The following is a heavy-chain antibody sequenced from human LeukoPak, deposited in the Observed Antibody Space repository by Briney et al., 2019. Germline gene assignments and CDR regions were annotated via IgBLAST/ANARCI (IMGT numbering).Heavy chain of an antibody. CDR3: AKRTRGYSYGTLDY. CDR1: GFSFSTCA. V-gene: IGHV3-23*01. D-gene: IGHD5-18*01. J-gene: IGHJ4*02. CDR2: ISGGGDGA. Sequence: PGGSLRLSCAASGFSFSTCAMNWVRQAPGKGLEWVSTISGGGDGALYADSVKGGVTISRDNSKNTLFLQMNSLRAEDTAVYYCAKRTRGYSYGTLDYWGQGTLVTVSS.